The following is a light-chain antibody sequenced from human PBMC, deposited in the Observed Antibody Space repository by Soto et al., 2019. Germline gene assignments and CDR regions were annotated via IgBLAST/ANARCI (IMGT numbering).Light chain of an antibody. Sequence: EIVMTQSPATLSVSPGERATLSCRASQSVSSNLAWYQQKPGQAPRLLIYGASTRATGIPARFSGSGSGTEFTLTISSLQSEDFAVYYCPHYNNWSRTFGQGTKVEIK. J-gene: IGKJ1*01. CDR3: PHYNNWSRT. CDR1: QSVSSN. V-gene: IGKV3-15*01. CDR2: GAS.